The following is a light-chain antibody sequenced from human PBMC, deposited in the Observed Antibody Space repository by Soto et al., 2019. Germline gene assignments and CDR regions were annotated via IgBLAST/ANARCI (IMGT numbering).Light chain of an antibody. V-gene: IGLV2-14*01. Sequence: QSVLNQAASVSGSPGQSITISCTGNSSDVGLYNYVSWYQQHPGKAPKLMIYDVSSRPSGVSSRFSGSKSGNTASLTISELQAEDETDYYCNSYTSSYTYVFGTGTKVTVL. CDR1: SSDVGLYNY. J-gene: IGLJ1*01. CDR2: DVS. CDR3: NSYTSSYTYV.